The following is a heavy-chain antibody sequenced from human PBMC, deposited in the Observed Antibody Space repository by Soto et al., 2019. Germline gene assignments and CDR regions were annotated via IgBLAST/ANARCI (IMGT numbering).Heavy chain of an antibody. D-gene: IGHD3-3*01. CDR3: ARGSAIFGVDDAYGMDV. CDR2: IYHSGST. CDR1: GYSISSGYY. J-gene: IGHJ6*02. V-gene: IGHV4-38-2*01. Sequence: SETLSLTCAVSGYSISSGYYWGWIRQPPGKGLEWIGSIYHSGSTYYNPSLKSRVTISVDTSKNQFSLKLSSVTAADTAVYYCARGSAIFGVDDAYGMDVWGQGTTVTVSS.